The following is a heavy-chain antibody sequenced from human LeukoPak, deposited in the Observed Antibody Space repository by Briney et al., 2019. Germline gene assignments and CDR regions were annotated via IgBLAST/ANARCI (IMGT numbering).Heavy chain of an antibody. CDR1: GFTFGS. CDR2: ICTSGGCI. J-gene: IGHJ3*02. CDR3: AKGGRSDAFDM. V-gene: IGHV3-23*01. Sequence: GGSLRLSCAASGFTFGSMSWVRQAPGRGLEWVSAICTSGGCIYYADSVKGRFTISRDSSKNTLYLQMNSLRVEDTAVYYCAKGGRSDAFDMWGQGTMVSVSS.